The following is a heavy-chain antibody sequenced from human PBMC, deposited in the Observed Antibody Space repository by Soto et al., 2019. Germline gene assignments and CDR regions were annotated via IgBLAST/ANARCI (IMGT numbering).Heavy chain of an antibody. D-gene: IGHD4-4*01. V-gene: IGHV4-34*01. Sequence: PSETLSLTCAAYGGSFSGYYWSWIRQPPGKGLEWIGEINHSGSTNYNPSLKSRVTISVDTSKNQFSLKLSSVTAADTAVYYCARVRGRLQSGWFDPWGQGTLVTVSS. CDR1: GGSFSGYY. CDR3: ARVRGRLQSGWFDP. CDR2: INHSGST. J-gene: IGHJ5*02.